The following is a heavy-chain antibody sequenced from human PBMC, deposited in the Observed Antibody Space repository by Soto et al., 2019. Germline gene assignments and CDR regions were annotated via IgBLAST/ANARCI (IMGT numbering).Heavy chain of an antibody. Sequence: EVQLVESGGGLVQPGGSLRLSCAASGFTFSSYWMPWARQAPGKGLVWVSCINSDGTSTTYADSVKGRFTISRDNAKNTLYLQMNSLRAEDTAVYYCVRENYDSSGGNWGQGTLVTVSS. D-gene: IGHD3-22*01. CDR3: VRENYDSSGGN. J-gene: IGHJ4*02. V-gene: IGHV3-74*01. CDR1: GFTFSSYW. CDR2: INSDGTST.